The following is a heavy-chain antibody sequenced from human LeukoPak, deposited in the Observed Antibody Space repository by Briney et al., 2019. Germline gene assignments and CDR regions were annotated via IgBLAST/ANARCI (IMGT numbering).Heavy chain of an antibody. CDR2: IYQSGSI. J-gene: IGHJ4*02. CDR3: ARGGDEEDTAIPLGY. CDR1: GGSISSGGYS. D-gene: IGHD5-18*01. Sequence: PSETLSLTCTVSGGSISSGGYSWSWIRQPPGKGLEWIGHIYQSGSIYYNPSLKSRVTISLDRSKNQFSLKLSSVTAADTAVYYCARGGDEEDTAIPLGYWGQGTLVTVSS. V-gene: IGHV4-30-2*01.